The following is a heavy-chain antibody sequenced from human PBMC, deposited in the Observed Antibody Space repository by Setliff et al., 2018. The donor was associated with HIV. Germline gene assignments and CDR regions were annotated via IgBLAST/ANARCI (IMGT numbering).Heavy chain of an antibody. V-gene: IGHV1-69*13. CDR1: GYTFTSYA. Sequence: SVKVSCKASGYTFTSYAMNWVRQAPGQGLEWMGGIIPMFGTANYEQKFQGRFTITADESTSTAYMELSSLRSEDTAVYFCARDGQFTFDYWGQGTLVTVSS. J-gene: IGHJ4*02. CDR3: ARDGQFTFDY. CDR2: IIPMFGTA.